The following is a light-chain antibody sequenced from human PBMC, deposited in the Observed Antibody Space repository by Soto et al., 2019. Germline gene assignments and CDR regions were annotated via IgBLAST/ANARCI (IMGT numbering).Light chain of an antibody. Sequence: QTVVTQPPSASGTPGQTVTISCYGSTSNIGTNTVNWFQHLPGMAPKLLIYTNDQRPSGVPDRFSGSRSGTSASLAISGLQSEDEADYYRATWDDSVYVFGTGTKLTVL. J-gene: IGLJ1*01. V-gene: IGLV1-44*01. CDR1: TSNIGTNT. CDR3: ATWDDSVYV. CDR2: TND.